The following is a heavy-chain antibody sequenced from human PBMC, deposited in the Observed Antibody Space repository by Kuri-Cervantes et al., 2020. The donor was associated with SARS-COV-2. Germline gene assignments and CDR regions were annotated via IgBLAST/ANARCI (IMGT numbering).Heavy chain of an antibody. J-gene: IGHJ2*01. CDR1: GGSISSSSYY. V-gene: IGHV4-39*07. Sequence: SETLSLTCTVSGGSISSSSYYWSWIRRPPGKGLEWIGEINHSGSTNYNPSLKSRVTISVDTSKNQFSLKLSSVTAADTAVYYCARGTQGWFGELLYSPGYFDLWGRGTLVTVSS. CDR2: INHSGST. CDR3: ARGTQGWFGELLYSPGYFDL. D-gene: IGHD3-10*01.